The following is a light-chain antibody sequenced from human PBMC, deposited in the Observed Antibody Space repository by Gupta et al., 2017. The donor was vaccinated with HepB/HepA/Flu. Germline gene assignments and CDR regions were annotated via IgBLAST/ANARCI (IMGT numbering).Light chain of an antibody. V-gene: IGKV3-11*01. Sequence: EIVLTQSPATLSLSPGERATLSCRASQSIYSYLAWYQQTPGQAPRLLIYDASNRATGIPARFSGSGSGTDFTLTISSREPEDFAVYYCQHRAAWPLTFGGGTSVEIK. CDR1: QSIYSY. CDR2: DAS. J-gene: IGKJ4*01. CDR3: QHRAAWPLT.